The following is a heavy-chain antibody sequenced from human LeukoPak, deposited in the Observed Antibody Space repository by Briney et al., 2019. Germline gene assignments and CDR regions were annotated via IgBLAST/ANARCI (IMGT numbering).Heavy chain of an antibody. Sequence: SETLSLTCAVSGYSISSGYYWGWIRQPPGKGLECIGSIYHSGSTYYNPSLKSRVTISVDTSKNQFSLKLSSVTAADTAVYYCARGRVCTSCAGWFDHWGQGTLVTVSS. V-gene: IGHV4-38-2*01. J-gene: IGHJ5*02. CDR1: GYSISSGYY. CDR3: ARGRVCTSCAGWFDH. CDR2: IYHSGST. D-gene: IGHD2-2*01.